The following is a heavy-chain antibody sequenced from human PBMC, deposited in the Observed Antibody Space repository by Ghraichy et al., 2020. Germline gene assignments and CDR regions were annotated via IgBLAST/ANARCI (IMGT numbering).Heavy chain of an antibody. J-gene: IGHJ5*02. CDR3: AHRNDNIAWFDP. Sequence: SGPTLVKPTQTLTLTCTFSGFSLSTSGVGVGWIRQPPGKALEWLALIYWNDDKRYSPSLKSRLTITKDTSTNQVVLTMTNMDPVDTATYYCAHRNDNIAWFDPWGQGTLVTVSS. CDR2: IYWNDDK. D-gene: IGHD3-22*01. CDR1: GFSLSTSGVG. V-gene: IGHV2-5*01.